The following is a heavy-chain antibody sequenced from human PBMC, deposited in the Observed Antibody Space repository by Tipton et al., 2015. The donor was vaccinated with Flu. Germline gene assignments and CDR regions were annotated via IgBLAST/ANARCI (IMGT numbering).Heavy chain of an antibody. CDR3: ARGSAPNYDILTEKYYFDY. Sequence: LRLSCTVSGGSISSYYWSWIRQPPGKGLEWIGYIYYSGSTNYNPSLKSRVTISVDTSKNQFSLKLSSVTAADTAVYYCARGSAPNYDILTEKYYFDYWGQGTLVTVSS. J-gene: IGHJ4*02. CDR1: GGSISSYY. D-gene: IGHD3-9*01. V-gene: IGHV4-59*12. CDR2: IYYSGST.